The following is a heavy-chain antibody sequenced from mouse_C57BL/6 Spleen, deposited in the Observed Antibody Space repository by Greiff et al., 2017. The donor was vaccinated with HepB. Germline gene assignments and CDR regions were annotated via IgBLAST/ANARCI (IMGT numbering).Heavy chain of an antibody. CDR2: ISSGGDYI. V-gene: IGHV5-9-1*02. CDR3: TREGGKKSYFDY. J-gene: IGHJ2*01. Sequence: EVMLVESGEGLVKPGGSLKLSCAASGFTFSSYAMSWVRQTPEKRLEWVAYISSGGDYIYYADTVKGRFTISRDNARNTLYLQMSSLKSEDTAMYYCTREGGKKSYFDYWGQGTTLTVSS. CDR1: GFTFSSYA.